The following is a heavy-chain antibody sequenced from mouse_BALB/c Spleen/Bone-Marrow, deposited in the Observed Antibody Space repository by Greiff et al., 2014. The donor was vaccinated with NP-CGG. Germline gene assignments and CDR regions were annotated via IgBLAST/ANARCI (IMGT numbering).Heavy chain of an antibody. CDR3: ALTTATPFAY. D-gene: IGHD1-2*01. V-gene: IGHV1-7*01. CDR2: INPSTAYT. Sequence: VKLQESGSELAKPGASVKMSCKASGYTFTVYWIHWVKQRPGQGLEWIGYINPSTAYTEYNQKFKDKATLTADKSSTTAYMQLSSLTSEDSAVYYCALTTATPFAYWGQGTLVTVS. CDR1: GYTFTVYW. J-gene: IGHJ3*01.